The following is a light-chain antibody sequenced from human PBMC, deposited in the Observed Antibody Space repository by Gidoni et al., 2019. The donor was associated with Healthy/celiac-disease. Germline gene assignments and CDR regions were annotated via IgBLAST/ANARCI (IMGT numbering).Light chain of an antibody. J-gene: IGKJ4*01. CDR1: QSISSY. V-gene: IGKV1-39*01. Sequence: DIQMTQSPSSLSASVGDRVTITCRASQSISSYLNWYQQKPWKAPKLLIYAASSLQSGVPSRFSGSGSGTDFTLTISSLQPEDFATSSCQQSYSTPLPFGGGTKVEIK. CDR3: QQSYSTPLP. CDR2: AAS.